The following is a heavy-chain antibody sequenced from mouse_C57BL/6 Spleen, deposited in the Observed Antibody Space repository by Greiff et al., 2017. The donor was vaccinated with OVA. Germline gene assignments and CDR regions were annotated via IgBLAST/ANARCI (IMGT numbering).Heavy chain of an antibody. Sequence: EVQLQESGPGLVKPSQSLSLTCSVTGYSITSGYYWNWIRQFPGNKLEWMGYISYDGSNNYNPSLKNRISITRDTSKNQFFLKLNSVTTEDTATYYCARVGDYDVEVDYWGQGTTLTVSS. D-gene: IGHD2-4*01. J-gene: IGHJ2*01. V-gene: IGHV3-6*01. CDR1: GYSITSGYY. CDR2: ISYDGSN. CDR3: ARVGDYDVEVDY.